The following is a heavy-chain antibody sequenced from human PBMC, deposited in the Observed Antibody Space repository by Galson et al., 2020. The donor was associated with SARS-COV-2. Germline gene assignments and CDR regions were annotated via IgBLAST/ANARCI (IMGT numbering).Heavy chain of an antibody. J-gene: IGHJ4*02. D-gene: IGHD6-19*01. Sequence: SVKVSCQASGGTFSSYAISWVRQAPGQGLEWMGGIIPIFGTANYAQKFQGRVTITADESTSTAYMELSSLRSEDTAVYYCARDSGYSSGLTMQTDYWGQGTLVTVSS. CDR1: GGTFSSYA. CDR3: ARDSGYSSGLTMQTDY. CDR2: IIPIFGTA. V-gene: IGHV1-69*13.